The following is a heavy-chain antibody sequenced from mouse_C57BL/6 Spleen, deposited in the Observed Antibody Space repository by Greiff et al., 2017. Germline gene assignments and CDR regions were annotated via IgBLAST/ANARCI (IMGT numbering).Heavy chain of an antibody. CDR1: GYTFTSYW. J-gene: IGHJ2*01. V-gene: IGHV1-53*01. Sequence: VQLQQPGTELVKPGASVKLSCQASGYTFTSYWMHWVKQRPGQGLEWIGNINPSNGGTNYNEKFKSKATLTVGKTSSTAYMQLSSLTSEDSAVYYCAGRGNDGYYLYYFDYWGQGTTLTVSS. CDR3: AGRGNDGYYLYYFDY. D-gene: IGHD2-3*01. CDR2: INPSNGGT.